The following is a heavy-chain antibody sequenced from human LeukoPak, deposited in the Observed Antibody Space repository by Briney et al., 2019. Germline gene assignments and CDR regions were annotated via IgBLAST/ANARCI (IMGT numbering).Heavy chain of an antibody. V-gene: IGHV3-21*01. D-gene: IGHD2-2*01. CDR3: ARDRERYCSSTSSSDY. J-gene: IGHJ4*02. Sequence: TGGSLRLSCAASGFTFSSYSMNWVRQAPGKGLEWVSSISSSSSYIFYADSVKGRFTISRDNAKNSLYLQMNSLRAEDTAVYYCARDRERYCSSTSSSDYWGQGTLVTVSS. CDR1: GFTFSSYS. CDR2: ISSSSSYI.